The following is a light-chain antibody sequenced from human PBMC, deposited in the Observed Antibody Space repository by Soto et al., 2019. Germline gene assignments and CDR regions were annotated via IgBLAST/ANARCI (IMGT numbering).Light chain of an antibody. CDR1: ESVTRN. J-gene: IGKJ5*01. V-gene: IGKV3-15*01. CDR3: QRDNDCSPIT. Sequence: EIVLTQSPVILSVSPGETATLSCRASESVTRNLAWYQHMPGQAPRLLVFHASVRATGIPDRFSGSGSGTEFSLTISNSQSDDFAVYFCQRDNDCSPITFGQ. CDR2: HAS.